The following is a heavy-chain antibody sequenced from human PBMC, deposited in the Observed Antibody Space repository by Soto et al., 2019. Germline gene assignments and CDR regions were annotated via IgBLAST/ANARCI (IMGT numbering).Heavy chain of an antibody. D-gene: IGHD3-10*01. CDR2: IKHDGNEK. CDR1: GFTFSDYW. Sequence: EVHLDESGGGLVQPGGSLRLSCVASGFTFSDYWMSWVRQVPGRGPEWLANIKHDGNEKYYVDFVKGRFTISRDNAKNSRVRQMNSLRGEDTAVYYCARGTYHYGSGSPFDDWGQGTLVTVSS. V-gene: IGHV3-7*04. CDR3: ARGTYHYGSGSPFDD. J-gene: IGHJ4*02.